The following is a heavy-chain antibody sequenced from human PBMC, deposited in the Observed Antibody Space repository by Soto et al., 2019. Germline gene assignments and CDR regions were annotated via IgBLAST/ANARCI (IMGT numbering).Heavy chain of an antibody. V-gene: IGHV4-59*12. Sequence: QVQLQESGPGLVKPSETLSLTCSVSNGSISGFYWTWIRQPPGKILEWIGYIHYSGRTDSNPYLTSRATMSVDTSKNQLSLNLKSITAADTAVYYCVRVGVGIGNHFDSWGRGTLVTVSS. J-gene: IGHJ4*02. CDR1: NGSISGFY. CDR2: IHYSGRT. D-gene: IGHD1-26*01. CDR3: VRVGVGIGNHFDS.